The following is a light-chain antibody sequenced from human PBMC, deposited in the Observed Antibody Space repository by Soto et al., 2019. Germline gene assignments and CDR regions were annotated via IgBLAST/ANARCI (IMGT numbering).Light chain of an antibody. J-gene: IGKJ2*01. V-gene: IGKV1-39*01. CDR2: AAS. CDR1: QNISDS. CDR3: QRSWT. Sequence: DIQMTQSPSSLSAYVGDRVTITCRASQNISDSLNWYQHKPGQAPKLLIYAASSLQSGVPPRFSGSGSETDFTLTISSMQPEDFGSYFCQRSWTLGQGTKL.